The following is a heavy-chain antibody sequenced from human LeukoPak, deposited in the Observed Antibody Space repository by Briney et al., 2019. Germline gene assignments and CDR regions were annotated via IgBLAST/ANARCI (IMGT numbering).Heavy chain of an antibody. V-gene: IGHV4-59*08. D-gene: IGHD6-19*01. CDR1: SDSINNYY. CDR2: IYYSGTT. CDR3: ARRGGSSNGWYSFLDY. Sequence: PSETLSLTCTVSSDSINNYYWSWVRQPPGKGLEWIGYIYYSGTTDYNPSLKSRVTISVDTSKKQFSLKLSSVTAADTAVYYCARRGGSSNGWYSFLDYWGPGTLVTVSS. J-gene: IGHJ4*02.